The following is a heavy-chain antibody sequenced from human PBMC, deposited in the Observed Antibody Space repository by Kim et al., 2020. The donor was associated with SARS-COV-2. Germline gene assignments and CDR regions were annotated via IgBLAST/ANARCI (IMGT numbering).Heavy chain of an antibody. J-gene: IGHJ4*02. V-gene: IGHV3-53*01. Sequence: GGSLRLSCAASGLTVSSNYMNWVRQAPGEGLEWVSVLYSGGSTHYADSVRGRLTISRDNSQNTLYLQMNSLRVDDTAIYYCARHKTAGNYNSPFDYWGQGTLVTVSS. CDR2: LYSGGST. CDR3: ARHKTAGNYNSPFDY. D-gene: IGHD3-3*01. CDR1: GLTVSSNY.